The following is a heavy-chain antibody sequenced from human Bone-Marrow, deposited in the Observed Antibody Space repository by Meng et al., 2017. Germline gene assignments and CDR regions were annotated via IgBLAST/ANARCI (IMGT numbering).Heavy chain of an antibody. Sequence: QVQLVHAGAEVKKPGAPVKVSCKASGYTFPDDWLHWVRRAPGIGLEWMGRINPKSGDTHYAQRFQGRVTMTGDTSISTAYMELSGLRSDDTAMYYCARDEDISAAGKLFGDYWGQGTLVTVSS. CDR3: ARDEDISAAGKLFGDY. CDR2: INPKSGDT. J-gene: IGHJ4*02. D-gene: IGHD6-13*01. V-gene: IGHV1-2*06. CDR1: GYTFPDDW.